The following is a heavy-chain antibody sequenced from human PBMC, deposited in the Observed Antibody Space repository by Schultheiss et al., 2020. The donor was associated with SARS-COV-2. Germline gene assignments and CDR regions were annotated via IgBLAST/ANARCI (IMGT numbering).Heavy chain of an antibody. CDR1: GFTFSNAW. D-gene: IGHD7-27*01. V-gene: IGHV3-66*01. Sequence: GESLKISCAASGFTFSNAWMSWVRQAPGKGLEWVSVIYSGGSTYYADSVKGRFTISRDNSKNTLYLQMNSLRVEDTAVYYCAREKGLGSSYGMDVWGQGTTVTVSS. J-gene: IGHJ6*02. CDR3: AREKGLGSSYGMDV. CDR2: IYSGGST.